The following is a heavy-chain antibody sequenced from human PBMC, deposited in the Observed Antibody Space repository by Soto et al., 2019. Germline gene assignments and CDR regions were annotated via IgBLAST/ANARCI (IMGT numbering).Heavy chain of an antibody. Sequence: QVQLVESGGGVVQPGRSLRLSCAASGFTFSSFTMHWVRQAPGKGLEWVAVISYDDGTNKYYADSVKGRFTISRDNPKNTLYLRMNSLRAEDTAVYYCARSIAVAGTPEFDYWGQGTLVTVSS. CDR1: GFTFSSFT. CDR2: ISYDDGTNK. V-gene: IGHV3-30-3*01. J-gene: IGHJ4*02. CDR3: ARSIAVAGTPEFDY. D-gene: IGHD6-19*01.